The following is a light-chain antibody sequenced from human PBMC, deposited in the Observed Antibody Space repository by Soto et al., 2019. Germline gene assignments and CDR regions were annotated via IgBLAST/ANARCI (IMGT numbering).Light chain of an antibody. CDR1: SSDIGGYNS. Sequence: QSVLTQSPSASGSPGQSVTISCTGTSSDIGGYNSVSWYQQHPGKAPKVMIYDVTKRPSGVPDRFSGSKSGNTASLTVSALQAEDEADYYCSSFTAGNNLVLGSGTKLT. CDR3: SSFTAGNNLV. J-gene: IGLJ1*01. V-gene: IGLV2-8*01. CDR2: DVT.